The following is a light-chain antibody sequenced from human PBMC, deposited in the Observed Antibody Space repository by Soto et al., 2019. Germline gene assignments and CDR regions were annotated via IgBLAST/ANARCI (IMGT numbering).Light chain of an antibody. CDR1: QSVDSDF. Sequence: EIVLTQSPGTLSLSPGERATLSCRASQSVDSDFLAWYQQKSGQAPRLLIYNASRRAAGIPDRFSGSGSGTDFTLTISRLEPEDFAVYFCQQYGDSLLYSFGQGTKVEIK. CDR3: QQYGDSLLYS. CDR2: NAS. V-gene: IGKV3-20*01. J-gene: IGKJ2*01.